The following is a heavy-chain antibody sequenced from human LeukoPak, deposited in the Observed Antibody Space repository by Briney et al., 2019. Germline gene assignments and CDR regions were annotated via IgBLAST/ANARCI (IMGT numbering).Heavy chain of an antibody. Sequence: GGSLRLSCAASGCTFSSYNMNWVRQAPGKGLEWVSSISSSSAYIYCADSVKGRFTISRDNAKNSLYLQMNSLRAEDTAVYYCARLEAAVFDYWGQGTLVTVSS. J-gene: IGHJ4*02. CDR1: GCTFSSYN. D-gene: IGHD6-13*01. CDR2: ISSSSAYI. CDR3: ARLEAAVFDY. V-gene: IGHV3-21*01.